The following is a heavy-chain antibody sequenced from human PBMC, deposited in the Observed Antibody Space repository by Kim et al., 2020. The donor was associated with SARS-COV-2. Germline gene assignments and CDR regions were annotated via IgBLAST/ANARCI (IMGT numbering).Heavy chain of an antibody. Sequence: GGSLRLSCAASGFSFSSYTMSWVRQAPGKGLEWVSAIYGGSVRIDYADSVRGRFTISRDSSKNTLYLQMNSLRAEDTAVYYFAKDGSGYSFDYWGQGALV. CDR2: IYGGSVRI. J-gene: IGHJ4*02. CDR3: AKDGSGYSFDY. V-gene: IGHV3-23*03. CDR1: GFSFSSYT. D-gene: IGHD3-22*01.